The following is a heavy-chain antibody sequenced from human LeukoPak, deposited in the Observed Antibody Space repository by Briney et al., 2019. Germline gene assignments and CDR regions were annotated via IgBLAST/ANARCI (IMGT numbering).Heavy chain of an antibody. V-gene: IGHV3-53*01. CDR2: IYSGGPT. CDR3: ARGWVVATGGFDM. CDR1: GFTVSLYY. D-gene: IGHD2-8*02. J-gene: IGHJ3*02. Sequence: GGSLKLSCAASGFTVSLYYMTWVRQAPGKGLEWVSVIYSGGPTYYADSVKGRFTISRDNSKNTVYLQMNSLRGEDTAVYFCARGWVVATGGFDMWGQGTMVTVSS.